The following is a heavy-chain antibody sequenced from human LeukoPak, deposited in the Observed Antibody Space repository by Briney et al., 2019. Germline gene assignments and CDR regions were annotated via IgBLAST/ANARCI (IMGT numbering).Heavy chain of an antibody. V-gene: IGHV4-59*11. J-gene: IGHJ4*02. Sequence: PSETLSLTCNVSGASFESHYWTWIRQTPDKRLEWIGYFDTGSTDYNPSLKSRVTMSVDRSKNQFFLSLKSVTAADTAVYYCVRTGWELLTTWGPGTPVTVSS. CDR3: VRTGWELLTT. CDR2: FDTGST. D-gene: IGHD4-23*01. CDR1: GASFESHY.